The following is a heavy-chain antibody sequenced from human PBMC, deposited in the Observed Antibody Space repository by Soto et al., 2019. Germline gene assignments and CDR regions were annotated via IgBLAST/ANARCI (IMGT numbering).Heavy chain of an antibody. CDR2: ISSSSSYI. V-gene: IGHV3-21*01. CDR3: ARDHWFGVYESPEDGWFDP. J-gene: IGHJ5*02. D-gene: IGHD3-10*01. CDR1: GFTFSSYS. Sequence: GGSLRLSCAASGFTFSSYSMNWVRQAPGKGLEWVSSISSSSSYIYYADSVKGRFTISRDNAKNSLYLQMNSLRAEDTAVYYCARDHWFGVYESPEDGWFDPWGQGTLVTVSS.